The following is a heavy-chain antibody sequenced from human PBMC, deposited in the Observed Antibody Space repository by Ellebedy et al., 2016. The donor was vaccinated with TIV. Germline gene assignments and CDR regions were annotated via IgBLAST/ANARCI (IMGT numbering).Heavy chain of an antibody. CDR3: ATERRNYYNGMYV. J-gene: IGHJ6*02. V-gene: IGHV3-33*01. CDR2: IWYDGSNI. Sequence: GESLKISCAASGSTFSKYGMHWVRQAPGKGLERVADIWYDGSNIYYADSVKGRFTISSDNSENTLYLQMNSLRAEDKGVYYCATERRNYYNGMYVWGQGTTVTVSS. D-gene: IGHD2/OR15-2a*01. CDR1: GSTFSKYG.